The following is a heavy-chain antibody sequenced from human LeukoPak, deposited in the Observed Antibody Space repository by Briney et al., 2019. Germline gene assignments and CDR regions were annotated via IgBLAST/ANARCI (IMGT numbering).Heavy chain of an antibody. J-gene: IGHJ5*02. CDR2: ISWNSGSI. D-gene: IGHD2-8*02. CDR3: AREGSYLNTGASYYLHWFDP. V-gene: IGHV3-9*01. Sequence: GGSLRLSCAASGFTFDDYAMHWVRQAPGKGLEWVSGISWNSGSIGYADSVKGRFTISRDNAKNTLYLQMNSLRAEDTAIYYCAREGSYLNTGASYYLHWFDPWGQGTLVTVSS. CDR1: GFTFDDYA.